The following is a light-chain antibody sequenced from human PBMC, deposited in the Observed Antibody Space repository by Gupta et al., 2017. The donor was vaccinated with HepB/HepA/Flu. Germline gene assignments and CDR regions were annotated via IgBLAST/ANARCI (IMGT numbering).Light chain of an antibody. V-gene: IGKV4-1*01. J-gene: IGKJ5*01. CDR3: QQADSFPLT. CDR2: WAS. CDR1: QSVLFSSNNKDY. Sequence: DIVMTQSPDSLAVSLGERATISCKSSQSVLFSSNNKDYISWFQQRPGHPPKLLIYWASTRESGVPERFSSRGSGTDFTLTINIRHAEDVAVYYSQQADSFPLTFGQGTLLEIK.